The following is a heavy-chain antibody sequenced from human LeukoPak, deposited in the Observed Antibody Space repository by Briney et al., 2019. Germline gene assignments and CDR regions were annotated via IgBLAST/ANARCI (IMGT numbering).Heavy chain of an antibody. CDR1: GFTFSSYG. Sequence: SGGSLRVSCAASGFTFSSYGMHWVRQAPGKGLEWVAFIRYDGSNKYYADSVKGRFTISRDNSKNTLYLQMNSLRTEDTAMYYCAKGVTIFGVVIMGYFDYWGQGTLVTVSS. V-gene: IGHV3-30*02. CDR3: AKGVTIFGVVIMGYFDY. J-gene: IGHJ4*02. D-gene: IGHD3-3*01. CDR2: IRYDGSNK.